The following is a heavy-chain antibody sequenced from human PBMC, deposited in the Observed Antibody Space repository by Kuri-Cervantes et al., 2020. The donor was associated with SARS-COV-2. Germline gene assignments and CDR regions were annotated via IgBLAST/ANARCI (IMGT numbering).Heavy chain of an antibody. CDR3: ARSPGDGDYDPFDY. J-gene: IGHJ4*02. Sequence: GESLKISCAASGFTFSSYWMSWVRQAPGKGLEWVANIKQDGSEKYYVDSVKGRFTISRDNAKNSLYLQMNSLRAEDTAVYYCARSPGDGDYDPFDYWGQGTLVTDSS. CDR1: GFTFSSYW. V-gene: IGHV3-7*01. CDR2: IKQDGSEK. D-gene: IGHD4-17*01.